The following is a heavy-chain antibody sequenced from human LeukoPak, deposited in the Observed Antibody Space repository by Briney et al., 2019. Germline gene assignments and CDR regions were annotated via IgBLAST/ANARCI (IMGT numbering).Heavy chain of an antibody. Sequence: GGSPRLSCAASGFTFDDYAMHWVRQAPEKGLEWVSGISWNSGSIGYADSVKGRFTISRDNAKNSLYLQMNSLRAEDTALYYCAKGGNFDWFYNAFDIWGQGTMVTVSS. CDR3: AKGGNFDWFYNAFDI. CDR1: GFTFDDYA. V-gene: IGHV3-9*01. D-gene: IGHD3-9*01. CDR2: ISWNSGSI. J-gene: IGHJ3*02.